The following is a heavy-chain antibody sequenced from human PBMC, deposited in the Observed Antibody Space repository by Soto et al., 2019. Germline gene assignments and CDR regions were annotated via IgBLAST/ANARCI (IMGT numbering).Heavy chain of an antibody. CDR2: MNPNSGNT. Sequence: QVQLVQSGAEVKKPGASVKVSCKASGYTFTSYDINWVRQATGHGLEWMGWMNPNSGNTGYAQKFQGRVTMTRNTSISTAYMQLSSVRSEDTAVYYCARGTWIPRIVVVPANSPINRDDAFDIWGQGTMVTVSS. V-gene: IGHV1-8*01. D-gene: IGHD2-2*01. J-gene: IGHJ3*02. CDR1: GYTFTSYD. CDR3: ARGTWIPRIVVVPANSPINRDDAFDI.